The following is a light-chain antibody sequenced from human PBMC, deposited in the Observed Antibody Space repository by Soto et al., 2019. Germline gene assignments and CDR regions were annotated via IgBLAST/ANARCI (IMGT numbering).Light chain of an antibody. Sequence: EVVLTHSPGTLSLSPGERATLSCRASQSVSNKYLAWYQQKPGQAPRLLIFGSSDRATGIPDRFSGSGSGTDFTLTISRLEPEDFAVYYCQKYGSSPPYTFGQGTKLEIK. J-gene: IGKJ2*01. CDR1: QSVSNKY. V-gene: IGKV3-20*01. CDR2: GSS. CDR3: QKYGSSPPYT.